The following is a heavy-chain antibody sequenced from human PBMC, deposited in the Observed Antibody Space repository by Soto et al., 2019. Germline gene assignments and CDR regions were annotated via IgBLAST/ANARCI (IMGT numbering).Heavy chain of an antibody. Sequence: ASVKVSCKVSGYTFTDHYVHWVQQAPGKGLEWLGLVDPEESETVYAEKFQGRVTIAADTSTDTAYMELRSLRSEDTGVYYCAYGSGSYLHYFEYWGQGTLVTVSS. CDR1: GYTFTDHY. D-gene: IGHD3-10*01. CDR2: VDPEESET. CDR3: AYGSGSYLHYFEY. V-gene: IGHV1-69-2*01. J-gene: IGHJ4*02.